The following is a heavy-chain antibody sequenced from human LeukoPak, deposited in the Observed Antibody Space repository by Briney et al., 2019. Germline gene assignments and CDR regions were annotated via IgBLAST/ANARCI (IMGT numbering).Heavy chain of an antibody. CDR1: GDSVSSNSAA. V-gene: IGHV6-1*01. D-gene: IGHD6-13*01. CDR3: ARGRYSSSWHYYFDY. Sequence: SQTLSLTCAISGDSVSSNSAAWNWVRQSPSRGLEWLGRTYYRSKWYNDYAISVRSRITINPDTSKNQFSLKLSSVTAADTAVYYCARGRYSSSWHYYFDYWGQGTLVTVSS. J-gene: IGHJ4*02. CDR2: TYYRSKWYN.